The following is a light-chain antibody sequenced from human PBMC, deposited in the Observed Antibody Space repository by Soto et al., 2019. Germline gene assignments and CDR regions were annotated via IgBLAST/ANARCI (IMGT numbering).Light chain of an antibody. J-gene: IGKJ5*01. CDR3: QQRSNWPPIT. CDR2: ASS. CDR1: QSVTTR. Sequence: EIVMTQSPATLSVSPGEKATLSCRASQSVTTRLAWYQHKRGQAPRLLIYASSTRATAIPARFSGSGSGTDFTLTISSLEPEDFAVYYCQQRSNWPPITFGQGTRLEIK. V-gene: IGKV3-11*01.